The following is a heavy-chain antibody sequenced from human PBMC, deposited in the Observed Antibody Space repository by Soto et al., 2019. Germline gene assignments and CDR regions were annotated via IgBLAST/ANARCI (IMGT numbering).Heavy chain of an antibody. D-gene: IGHD1-7*01. CDR3: ARDRIIGTSYSDY. CDR1: SGSINSFY. CDR2: IHSSGTT. J-gene: IGHJ4*02. V-gene: IGHV4-4*07. Sequence: PSETLSLTSTLSSGSINSFYSASMPQPAGKGLEWIGRIHSSGTTNYNPSLSSRVTMSVDPSKNQFSLRLTSVTAADTAVYYCARDRIIGTSYSDYWGQGILVTVSS.